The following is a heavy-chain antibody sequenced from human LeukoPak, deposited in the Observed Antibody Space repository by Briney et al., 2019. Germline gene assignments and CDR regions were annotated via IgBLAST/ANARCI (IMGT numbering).Heavy chain of an antibody. CDR1: GYTSTSYY. J-gene: IGHJ4*02. D-gene: IGHD6-19*01. CDR3: ARDSPGIDSSGPHDTKYYFDY. V-gene: IGHV1-46*01. CDR2: INPSGGST. Sequence: AAVKVSCKASGYTSTSYYKHWGRHAPGQGLEWMGIINPSGGSTSYAQKFQGRVTTTRDTSTSTVYMELSSLRSEDTAVYYCARDSPGIDSSGPHDTKYYFDYWGQGTLVTVSS.